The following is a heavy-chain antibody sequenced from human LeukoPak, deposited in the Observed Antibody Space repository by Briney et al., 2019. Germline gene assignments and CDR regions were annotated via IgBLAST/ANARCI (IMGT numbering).Heavy chain of an antibody. Sequence: GGSLRLSCAASGFTFSSYSMNWVRQAPGKGLEWVSSISSSSSYIYYADSVKGRFTISRDNAKNSLYLQMNSLRAEDTAVYYCARGGSYYYDSNGYYWFDYWGQGTLVTVSS. CDR1: GFTFSSYS. D-gene: IGHD3-22*01. V-gene: IGHV3-21*01. CDR3: ARGGSYYYDSNGYYWFDY. CDR2: ISSSSSYI. J-gene: IGHJ4*02.